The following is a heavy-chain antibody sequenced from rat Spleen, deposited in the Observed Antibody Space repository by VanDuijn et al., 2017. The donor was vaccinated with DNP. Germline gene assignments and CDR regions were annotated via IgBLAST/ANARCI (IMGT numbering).Heavy chain of an antibody. Sequence: QVQLQQSGAELAKPGSSVKISCKASGYTFTNYYIGWIKQTTGQGLDYIGYINTGSGSTNYNEKFKGKATLTVDKSSSTAFMQLSSLTPDDSAVYFCARPNYDGSYYYSYYFEYWGQGVMVTVST. V-gene: IGHV1-43*01. CDR2: INTGSGST. D-gene: IGHD1-12*02. J-gene: IGHJ2*01. CDR1: GYTFTNYY. CDR3: ARPNYDGSYYYSYYFEY.